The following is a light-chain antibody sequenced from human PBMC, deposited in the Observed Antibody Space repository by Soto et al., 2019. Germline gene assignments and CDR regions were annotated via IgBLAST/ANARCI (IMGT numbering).Light chain of an antibody. CDR1: QSISVW. J-gene: IGKJ2*01. CDR3: QQYHSYPRT. Sequence: GERVTITCRASQSISVWLAWYQQKPGKAPKLLIRDVSSLESGVPSRFSGSGSGTEFTLAISSLQPDDFATYYCQQYHSYPRTFGQGTKLEIK. V-gene: IGKV1-5*01. CDR2: DVS.